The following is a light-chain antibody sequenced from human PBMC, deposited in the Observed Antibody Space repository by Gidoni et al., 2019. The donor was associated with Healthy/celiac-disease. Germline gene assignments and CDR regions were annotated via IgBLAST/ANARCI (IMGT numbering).Light chain of an antibody. CDR2: GAS. CDR1: QSVSSN. CDR3: QQYNNWPPLI. V-gene: IGKV3-15*01. Sequence: EIVVTQCRATLSVSPGGIATLSCRASQSVSSNLAWYQQKPRQAPTRLIYGASTRATGIPARFSGSGSGTEFTLPISSLQSEDFAVYYCQQYNNWPPLIFGGGTKVEIK. J-gene: IGKJ4*01.